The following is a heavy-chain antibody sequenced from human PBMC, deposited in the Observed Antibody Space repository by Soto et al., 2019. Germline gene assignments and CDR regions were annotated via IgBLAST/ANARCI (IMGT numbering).Heavy chain of an antibody. Sequence: SETLSLTCAVSGASISSGNYSWSWIRQPPGKGLEWIGYIYHSGSTYYYPSLKSRVTISVDRSKNQFSLKLSSVTAADTAVYYCASSVGTVTTRLGFDPWGQGTLVTVSS. CDR2: IYHSGST. V-gene: IGHV4-30-2*01. CDR1: GASISSGNYS. J-gene: IGHJ5*02. CDR3: ASSVGTVTTRLGFDP. D-gene: IGHD4-17*01.